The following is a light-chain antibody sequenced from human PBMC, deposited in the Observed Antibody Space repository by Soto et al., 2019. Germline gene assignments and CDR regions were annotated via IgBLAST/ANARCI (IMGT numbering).Light chain of an antibody. CDR1: QSVSSN. J-gene: IGKJ2*01. CDR2: GAS. Sequence: VRTQSPATLSVSAGARATLSCRASQSVSSNLVWYQQKPGQAPRLLIHGASTRATGVPARVSGRGSGTDFTLTISSLQSEDCAVYYCQHYNYWPYTFGQGTKLDIK. CDR3: QHYNYWPYT. V-gene: IGKV3-15*01.